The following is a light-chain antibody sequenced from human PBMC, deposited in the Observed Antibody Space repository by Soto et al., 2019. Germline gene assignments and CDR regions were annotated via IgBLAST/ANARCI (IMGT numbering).Light chain of an antibody. Sequence: QSVLPQPPSASGTPGQRVTISCSGSSSNIGSNSVNWYQQLPGTAPKLLIYSNDRRPSGVPDRFSGSKSGTSASLAISGLQSEDEADYYCAAWDDSLNGYVFGTGTKVTVL. CDR3: AAWDDSLNGYV. J-gene: IGLJ1*01. V-gene: IGLV1-44*01. CDR2: SND. CDR1: SSNIGSNS.